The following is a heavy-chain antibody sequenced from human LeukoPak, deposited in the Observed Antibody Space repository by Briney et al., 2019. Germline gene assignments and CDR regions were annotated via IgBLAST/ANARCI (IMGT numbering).Heavy chain of an antibody. J-gene: IGHJ4*02. V-gene: IGHV4-61*10. CDR2: IYYSGST. CDR3: ARGSRAFDY. CDR1: GGSISSGSYY. D-gene: IGHD1-26*01. Sequence: SETLSLTCTVSGGSISSGSYYWSWIRQPAGKGLEWIGYIYYSGSTNYNPSLKSRVTISVDTSKNQFSLKLSSVTAADTAVYYCARGSRAFDYWGQGTLVTVSS.